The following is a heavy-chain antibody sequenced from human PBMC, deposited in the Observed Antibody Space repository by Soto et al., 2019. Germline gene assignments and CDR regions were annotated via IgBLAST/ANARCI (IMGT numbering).Heavy chain of an antibody. D-gene: IGHD6-13*01. CDR3: ARDLSSSSWYWFDP. Sequence: SETLSLTCTVSGGSISRYYWSWIRQPAGKGLEWIGRIYTSGSTNYNPSLKSRVTMSVDTSKNQFSLKLSSVTAADTAVYYCARDLSSSSWYWFDPWGQGTLVTVSS. CDR1: GGSISRYY. V-gene: IGHV4-4*07. CDR2: IYTSGST. J-gene: IGHJ5*02.